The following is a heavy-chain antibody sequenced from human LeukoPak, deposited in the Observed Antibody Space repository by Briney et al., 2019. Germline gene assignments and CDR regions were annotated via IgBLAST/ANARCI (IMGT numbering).Heavy chain of an antibody. V-gene: IGHV4-39*07. Sequence: SETLSLTCSVSGDSIRSRSYYWAWIRQPPGKGLEWIGSIYYYSGSTHYNPTLKSRVAISVDTSKNQFSLKLSSVTAADTAVYYCARDDSSSWYNWFDPWGQGTLVTVSS. CDR1: GDSIRSRSYY. D-gene: IGHD6-13*01. J-gene: IGHJ5*02. CDR2: IYYYSGST. CDR3: ARDDSSSWYNWFDP.